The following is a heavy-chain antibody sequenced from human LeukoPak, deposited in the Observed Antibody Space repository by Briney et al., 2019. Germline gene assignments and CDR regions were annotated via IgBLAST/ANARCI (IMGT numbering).Heavy chain of an antibody. V-gene: IGHV3-33*01. CDR1: GFSVSSYG. CDR3: ARDVAHGARGYFDY. Sequence: PGGSLRLSCATYGFSVSSYGMHWDRQAPGKGLEWVAVIWYDGSNKYYADSVKGRFTISRDNSKNTLYLQVDGLRAEDTAVYYCARDVAHGARGYFDYWGEGTLVTVSS. CDR2: IWYDGSNK. J-gene: IGHJ4*02. D-gene: IGHD4-17*01.